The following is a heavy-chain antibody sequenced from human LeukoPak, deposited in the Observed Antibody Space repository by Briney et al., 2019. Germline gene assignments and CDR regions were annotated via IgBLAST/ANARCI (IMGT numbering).Heavy chain of an antibody. CDR3: AKVAGYYDSSGYYPVEVDY. J-gene: IGHJ4*02. CDR2: IISSSSTM. Sequence: PGGSLRLSCAASGFTFSAYSMNWVRQAPGKGLEWVSHIISSSSTMYYADSVKGRFTVSRDNAKNSLYLQMNSLRAEDTAVYYCAKVAGYYDSSGYYPVEVDYWGQGTLVTVSS. CDR1: GFTFSAYS. V-gene: IGHV3-48*04. D-gene: IGHD3-22*01.